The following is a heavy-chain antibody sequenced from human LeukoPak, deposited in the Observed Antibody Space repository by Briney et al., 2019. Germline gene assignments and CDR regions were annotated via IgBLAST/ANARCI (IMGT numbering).Heavy chain of an antibody. V-gene: IGHV1-2*02. D-gene: IGHD2-15*01. CDR1: GCTFTGYY. CDR2: INPNSGGT. Sequence: ASVKVSCKASGCTFTGYYMHWVRQAPGQGLEWMGWINPNSGGTNYAQKFQGRVTMTRDTSISTAYMELSRLRSDDTAVYYCAGAALGYCSGGSCLNWFDPWGQGPLVPVSS. CDR3: AGAALGYCSGGSCLNWFDP. J-gene: IGHJ5*02.